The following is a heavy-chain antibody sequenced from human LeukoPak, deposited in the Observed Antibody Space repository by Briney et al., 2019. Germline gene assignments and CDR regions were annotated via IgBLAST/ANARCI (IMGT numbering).Heavy chain of an antibody. V-gene: IGHV4-34*01. J-gene: IGHJ4*02. CDR2: INHSGST. D-gene: IGHD5/OR15-5a*01. CDR1: GGSFSGYY. Sequence: PSETLSLACGVYGGSFSGYYWSWIRQPPGKGLEWIGEINHSGSTNYNPSLKSRVTISVDTSKNQFSLKLSSVTAADTAVYFCARKIYHYLDSWGQGTLVTVSS. CDR3: ARKIYHYLDS.